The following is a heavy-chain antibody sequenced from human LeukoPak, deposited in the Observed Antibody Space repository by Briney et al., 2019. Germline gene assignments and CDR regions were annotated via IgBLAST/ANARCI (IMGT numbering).Heavy chain of an antibody. CDR2: IYYSGST. CDR3: ARGPPYIVVVTAIGFFDY. V-gene: IGHV4-39*01. CDR1: GGSISSSSYY. J-gene: IGHJ4*02. D-gene: IGHD2-21*02. Sequence: SETLSLTCTVSGGSISSSSYYWGWIRQPPGKGLEWIGSIYYSGSTYYNPSLKSRVTISVDTSKNQFSLKLISVTAADTAVYYCARGPPYIVVVTAIGFFDYWGQGTLVTVSS.